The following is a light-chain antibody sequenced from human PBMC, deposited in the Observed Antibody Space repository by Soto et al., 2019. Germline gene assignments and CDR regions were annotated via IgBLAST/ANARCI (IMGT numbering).Light chain of an antibody. CDR3: QQYYTTPLT. CDR2: WAS. V-gene: IGKV4-1*01. J-gene: IGKJ4*01. CDR1: QSVLYSSNHQNY. Sequence: DIEMTQSPDSLAVSLGERATINCKSSQSVLYSSNHQNYLAWYQQKPGQPPQLLIYWASTRESGVPDRFSGSGSGTDFTLTISSLQAEDVAVYYCQQYYTTPLTFGGGTKVDIK.